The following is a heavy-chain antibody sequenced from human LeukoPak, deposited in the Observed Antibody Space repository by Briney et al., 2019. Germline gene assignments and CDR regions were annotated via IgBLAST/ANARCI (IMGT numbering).Heavy chain of an antibody. CDR1: GFTFSAYS. V-gene: IGHV3-7*01. Sequence: GESLRLSCASSGFTFSAYSLSWVRQAPGKGLEWVAKIKKDGSEKDYVDSVKGRFTISRDNAKGSVYLQLNSLRAEETAVYYCARGFQSGDSPVWGQGTLVTVSS. J-gene: IGHJ4*02. D-gene: IGHD2-21*02. CDR3: ARGFQSGDSPV. CDR2: IKKDGSEK.